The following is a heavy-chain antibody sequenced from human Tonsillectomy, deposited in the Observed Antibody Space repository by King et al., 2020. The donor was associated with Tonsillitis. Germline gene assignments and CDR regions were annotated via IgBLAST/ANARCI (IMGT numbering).Heavy chain of an antibody. CDR3: AKALGARRGGYWSSTSCYPYYFDF. D-gene: IGHD2-2*01. CDR1: GFTFSSYG. Sequence: VQLVESGGGVVQPGRSLRLSCAASGFTFSSYGMHWVRQAPGKGLEWVAVISYDGSNKYYADSVKGRFTISRDNSKNTLYLQMNSLRAEDTAVYYCAKALGARRGGYWSSTSCYPYYFDFLGQGPLVIVSS. CDR2: ISYDGSNK. J-gene: IGHJ4*02. V-gene: IGHV3-30*18.